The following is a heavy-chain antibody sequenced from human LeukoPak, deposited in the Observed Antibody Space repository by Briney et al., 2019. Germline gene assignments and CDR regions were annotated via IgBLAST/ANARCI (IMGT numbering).Heavy chain of an antibody. D-gene: IGHD5-18*01. J-gene: IGHJ4*02. Sequence: PSETLSLTCTVSGGSISSSSYYWGWIRQPPGKGLEWIGSIYYSGSTYYNPSLKSRVTISVDTSKNQSSLKLSSVTAADTAVYYCATYSYGFNSLDYWGQGTLVTVSS. CDR1: GGSISSSSYY. V-gene: IGHV4-39*07. CDR3: ATYSYGFNSLDY. CDR2: IYYSGST.